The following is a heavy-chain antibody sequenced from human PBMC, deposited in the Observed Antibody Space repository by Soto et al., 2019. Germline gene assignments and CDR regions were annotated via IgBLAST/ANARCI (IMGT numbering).Heavy chain of an antibody. V-gene: IGHV4-31*03. CDR2: IYYSGST. CDR3: AREGNTKQPTANIDY. Sequence: QVPLQESGPGLVKPSQTLSLTCTVSGGSISSGGYYWSWIRQHPGKGLEWIGYIYYSGSTYYNPSLKSRVTISVDTSKNQFSLKLSYVTAADTAVYYCAREGNTKQPTANIDYWGQGTLVTVSS. CDR1: GGSISSGGYY. J-gene: IGHJ4*02. D-gene: IGHD1-1*01.